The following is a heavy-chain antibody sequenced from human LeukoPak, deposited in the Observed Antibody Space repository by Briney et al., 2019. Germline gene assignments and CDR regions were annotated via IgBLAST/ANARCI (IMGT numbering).Heavy chain of an antibody. Sequence: SVKVSCKASGGTFSSYAISWVRQAPGQGLEWMGRIIPILGIANYAQKFQGRVTITADKSTSTAYMELSSLRSEDTAVYYCATSTVTTYYFDYWGQGTLVTVSP. CDR2: IIPILGIA. CDR1: GGTFSSYA. J-gene: IGHJ4*02. V-gene: IGHV1-69*04. CDR3: ATSTVTTYYFDY. D-gene: IGHD4-17*01.